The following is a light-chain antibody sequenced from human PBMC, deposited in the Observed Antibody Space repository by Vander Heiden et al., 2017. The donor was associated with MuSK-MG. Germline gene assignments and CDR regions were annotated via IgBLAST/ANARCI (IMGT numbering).Light chain of an antibody. CDR2: AAT. Sequence: DIQMTQSPSSLSASVGDRVTITCRASQDISNSLAWFQQKPGKAPKSLLYAATSLQSGVPSRFSGSGSGTDFTLTISSLQPEDFATYYCQQYVTFPLTFGGGTRVEIK. CDR3: QQYVTFPLT. V-gene: IGKV1-16*01. J-gene: IGKJ4*01. CDR1: QDISNS.